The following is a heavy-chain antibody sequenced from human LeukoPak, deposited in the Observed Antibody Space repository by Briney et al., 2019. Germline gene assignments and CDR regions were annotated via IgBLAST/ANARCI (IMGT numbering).Heavy chain of an antibody. V-gene: IGHV3-9*03. CDR3: AKDIGSGSYSVIGFDY. J-gene: IGHJ4*02. CDR1: GFTFDDYA. Sequence: PGRSLRLSCAASGFTFDDYAMHWVRQAPGKGLEWVSGISWNSGSIVYADSVKGRFTISRDNAKNSLYLQMNSLRAEDMALYYCAKDIGSGSYSVIGFDYWGQGTLVTVSS. CDR2: ISWNSGSI. D-gene: IGHD3-10*01.